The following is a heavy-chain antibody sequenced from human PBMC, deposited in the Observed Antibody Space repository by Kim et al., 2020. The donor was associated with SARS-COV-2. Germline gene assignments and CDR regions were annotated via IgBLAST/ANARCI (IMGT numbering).Heavy chain of an antibody. D-gene: IGHD6-19*01. CDR2: INHSGST. Sequence: SETLSLTCAVYGGSFSGYYWSWIRQPPGKGLEWIGEINHSGSTNYNPSLKSRVTISVDTYKNQFSLNLSSVTAADTAVYYCARAYSSGWRPFDRWGQGTLVTVSS. CDR3: ARAYSSGWRPFDR. CDR1: GGSFSGYY. V-gene: IGHV4-34*01. J-gene: IGHJ5*02.